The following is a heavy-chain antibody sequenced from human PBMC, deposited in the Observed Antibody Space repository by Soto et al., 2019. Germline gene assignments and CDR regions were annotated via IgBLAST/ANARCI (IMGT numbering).Heavy chain of an antibody. CDR2: INAGNGNT. V-gene: IGHV1-3*01. CDR1: GYTFTSYA. CDR3: ARDPLPYDSSGYYPGVFFDY. Sequence: ASVKVSCKASGYTFTSYAMHWVRQAPGQRLEWMGWINAGNGNTKYSQKFRGRVTMTRDTSTSTAYMELSSLRSEDTAVYYCARDPLPYDSSGYYPGVFFDYWGQGTLVTVSS. D-gene: IGHD3-22*01. J-gene: IGHJ4*02.